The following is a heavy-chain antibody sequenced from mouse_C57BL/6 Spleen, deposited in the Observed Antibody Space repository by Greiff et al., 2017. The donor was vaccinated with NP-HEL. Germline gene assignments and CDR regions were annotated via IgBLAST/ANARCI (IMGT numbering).Heavy chain of an antibody. CDR3: ARSVGDERFAY. CDR2: INPSSGYN. D-gene: IGHD3-1*01. V-gene: IGHV1-7*01. CDR1: GYTFTSYW. Sequence: QVQLQQPGAELAKPGASVKLSCKASGYTFTSYWMHWVKQRPGQGLEWIGEINPSSGYNKYNQKFKDKATLTADKSSSTAYMQLSSLTYEDSAVYYCARSVGDERFAYWGQGTLVTVSA. J-gene: IGHJ3*01.